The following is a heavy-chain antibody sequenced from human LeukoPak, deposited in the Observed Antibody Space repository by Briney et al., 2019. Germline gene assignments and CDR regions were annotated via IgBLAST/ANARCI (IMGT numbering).Heavy chain of an antibody. V-gene: IGHV1-3*03. Sequence: ASVKVSCKASGYTFTSYGISWVRQAPGQRLEWMGRINAGNGNTKYSQEFQGRVTITRDTSASTAYMELSSLRSEDMAVYYCARGGRIRIFGEVIRTVKDDAFDIWGQGTMVTVSS. CDR1: GYTFTSYG. J-gene: IGHJ3*02. CDR2: INAGNGNT. CDR3: ARGGRIRIFGEVIRTVKDDAFDI. D-gene: IGHD3-3*01.